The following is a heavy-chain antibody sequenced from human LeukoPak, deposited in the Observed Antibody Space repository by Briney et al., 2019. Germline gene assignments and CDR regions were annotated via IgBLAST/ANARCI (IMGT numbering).Heavy chain of an antibody. J-gene: IGHJ3*02. Sequence: GESLKISCKGSGYSFGSYWIGWVRQMPGKGLEWMGIIYPGDSETNYSPSFQGQVSMSVDKSITTAYLQWSSLKASDTAIYYCARQAYGSHFDAFDIWGQGTMVTVSS. CDR2: IYPGDSET. D-gene: IGHD3-22*01. CDR1: GYSFGSYW. V-gene: IGHV5-51*01. CDR3: ARQAYGSHFDAFDI.